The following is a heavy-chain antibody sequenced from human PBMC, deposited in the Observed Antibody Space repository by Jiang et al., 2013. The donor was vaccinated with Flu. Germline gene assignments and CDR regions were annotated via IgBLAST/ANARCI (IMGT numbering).Heavy chain of an antibody. J-gene: IGHJ1*01. V-gene: IGHV4-39*02. D-gene: IGHD3-22*01. Sequence: GPGLVKPSETLSLTCTVSGGSISSSTYYWDWIRQPPGKGLEWIGSIYYSGSTNYNPSLKSRVTISEDTSKNQFSLKLSSVTAADTAVYYCAREDTSSGSYWGPKNQPHFQHWGQGTLVTVSS. CDR1: GGSISSSTYY. CDR2: IYYSGST. CDR3: AREDTSSGSYWGPKNQPHFQH.